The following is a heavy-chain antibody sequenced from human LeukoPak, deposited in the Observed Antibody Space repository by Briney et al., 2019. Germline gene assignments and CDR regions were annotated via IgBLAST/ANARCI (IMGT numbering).Heavy chain of an antibody. Sequence: PGGSLRLSCAASGFTFSSYAMRWVRQAPGKGLEWVSGISGSGGSTDYADSVKGRFTISRDNSKNTLYLQMNSLRAEDTAVYYCAKSRVVRGVIMVPAFDYWGQGTLVTVSS. J-gene: IGHJ4*02. CDR2: ISGSGGST. D-gene: IGHD3-10*01. CDR3: AKSRVVRGVIMVPAFDY. CDR1: GFTFSSYA. V-gene: IGHV3-23*01.